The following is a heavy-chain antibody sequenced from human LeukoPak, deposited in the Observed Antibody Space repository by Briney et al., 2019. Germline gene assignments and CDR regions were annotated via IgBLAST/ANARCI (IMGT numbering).Heavy chain of an antibody. CDR3: ARGGTYYPCIDY. CDR2: ISPYHGGT. J-gene: IGHJ4*01. V-gene: IGHV1-18*01. Sequence: ASVQVSCKAFGYSFSTTYINWVRQAPGQGLEWMGRISPYHGGTAYAQKFQGRVTMTTDSSTTTAYLHLASLRSDDTAVYYCARGGTYYPCIDYWGQGTLVTVSS. CDR1: GYSFSTTY. D-gene: IGHD1-26*01.